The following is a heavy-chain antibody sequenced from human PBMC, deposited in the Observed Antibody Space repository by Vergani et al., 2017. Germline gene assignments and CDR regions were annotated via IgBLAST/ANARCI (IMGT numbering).Heavy chain of an antibody. CDR2: ISGSGGTT. Sequence: EVQLLESGGGLVQPGGSLRLSCAASGFTFSNYAMSWVRQAPGKGLEWVSLISGSGGTTNYADSVQGRFTISRDDSKSVLFLEMTNLAPEDTAVYYCWDTNYANSWDFWGQGSLVTVSS. CDR1: GFTFSNYA. V-gene: IGHV3-23*01. CDR3: WDTNYANSWDF. J-gene: IGHJ4*02. D-gene: IGHD2-8*01.